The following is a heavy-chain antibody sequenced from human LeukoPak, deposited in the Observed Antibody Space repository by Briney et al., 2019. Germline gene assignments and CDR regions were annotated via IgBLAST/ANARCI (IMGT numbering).Heavy chain of an antibody. CDR2: IWKDGSDE. D-gene: IGHD3-3*01. V-gene: IGHV3-33*01. J-gene: IGHJ4*02. Sequence: GVSLTLYCAAAGFTFEDLGMLWLRQAPGKGLVWVALIWKDGSDEFYADSVKGRFTISRDNSRNTLSLQMKSLRGEDTAVYYCAREEAFELEASLEQWGQGTLVTVSS. CDR1: GFTFEDLG. CDR3: AREEAFELEASLEQ.